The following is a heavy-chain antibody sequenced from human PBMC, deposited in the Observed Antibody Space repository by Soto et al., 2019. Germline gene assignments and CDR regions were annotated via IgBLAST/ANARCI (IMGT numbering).Heavy chain of an antibody. V-gene: IGHV4-31*03. CDR2: ISYTGRT. Sequence: LSLTCTVSGGSISSDANFWSWIRQLPGRGLEWIGYISYTGRTYYTPSLNSRLTISLDTSKNLFSLRLSAVTAADTAVYFCARGSFSSSSSWFDPWGQGTLVTVSS. J-gene: IGHJ5*02. CDR1: GGSISSDANF. D-gene: IGHD6-6*01. CDR3: ARGSFSSSSSWFDP.